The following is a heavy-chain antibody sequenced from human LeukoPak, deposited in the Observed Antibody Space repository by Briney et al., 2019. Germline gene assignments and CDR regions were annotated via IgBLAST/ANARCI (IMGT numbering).Heavy chain of an antibody. CDR2: ISSSGSTI. J-gene: IGHJ6*02. Sequence: GGSLRLSCAASGFTFSSYAMSLIREAPGTGLEWVSYISSSGSTIYYADSVKGRFTISRDNAKNSLYLQMNSLRAEDTAVYYCARVPIRAGVVVWGQGTTVTVSS. V-gene: IGHV3-11*01. CDR1: GFTFSSYA. D-gene: IGHD7-27*01. CDR3: ARVPIRAGVVV.